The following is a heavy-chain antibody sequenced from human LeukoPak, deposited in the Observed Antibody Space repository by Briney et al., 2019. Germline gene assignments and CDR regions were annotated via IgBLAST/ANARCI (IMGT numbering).Heavy chain of an antibody. V-gene: IGHV3-30*03. J-gene: IGHJ4*02. CDR3: ARDRAWNYFDY. Sequence: GGSLRLSCAPSGFTFSRHGMHWVRQAPGKGLEWVAIISNDGSRKYYAHSVEGRFTISRDNSKNTLYLQMDSLRAEDTAVYYCARDRAWNYFDYWGQGTLVTVFS. CDR2: ISNDGSRK. D-gene: IGHD3-3*01. CDR1: GFTFSRHG.